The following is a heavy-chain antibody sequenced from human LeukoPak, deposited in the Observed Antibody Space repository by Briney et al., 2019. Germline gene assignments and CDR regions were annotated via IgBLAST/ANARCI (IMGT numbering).Heavy chain of an antibody. CDR2: IYTSGST. Sequence: PSETLSLTCTVSGGSISSGSYYWSWIRQPAGKGLEWIGRIYTSGSTNYNPSLKSRVTISIDTSKNQFSLKLSSVTAADTAVYYCARDGKQWPREYYFDYWGQGTLVTVSS. V-gene: IGHV4-61*02. CDR1: GGSISSGSYY. D-gene: IGHD6-19*01. CDR3: ARDGKQWPREYYFDY. J-gene: IGHJ4*02.